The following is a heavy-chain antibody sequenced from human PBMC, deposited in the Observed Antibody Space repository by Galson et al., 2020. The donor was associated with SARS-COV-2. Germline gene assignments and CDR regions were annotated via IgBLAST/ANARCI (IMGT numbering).Heavy chain of an antibody. CDR3: AEDYLGTTLYYFDY. Sequence: GGSLRLTCAASGFTFSSSAMTWVRQAPGKGLEWVSVISTSGDSTYFADSVRGRFTISRDNSKSTLYLQMNSLRAEDTAVYYCAEDYLGTTLYYFDYWGQGTLVTVSS. V-gene: IGHV3-23*01. CDR2: ISTSGDST. D-gene: IGHD1-26*01. J-gene: IGHJ4*02. CDR1: GFTFSSSA.